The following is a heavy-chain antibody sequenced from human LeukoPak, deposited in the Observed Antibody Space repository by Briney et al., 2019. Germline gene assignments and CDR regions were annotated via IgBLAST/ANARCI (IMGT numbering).Heavy chain of an antibody. Sequence: SETLSLTCTVSDDSFSTYYWNWIRQPPGKGLEWIGYIYSSGNTDYNPALKSRVTISMDTSRNQFSLKLRSVTAADTAIYYCARDEGIAAQFDYWGQGTLVTVSS. CDR3: ARDEGIAAQFDY. J-gene: IGHJ4*02. D-gene: IGHD6-6*01. CDR1: DDSFSTYY. V-gene: IGHV4-59*01. CDR2: IYSSGNT.